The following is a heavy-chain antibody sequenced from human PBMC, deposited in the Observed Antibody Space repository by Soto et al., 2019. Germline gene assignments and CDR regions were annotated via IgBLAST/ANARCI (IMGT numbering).Heavy chain of an antibody. J-gene: IGHJ5*02. CDR3: ARAVLWFGESNWFDP. CDR2: IYHSGST. Sequence: SETLSLTCAVSGGSISSSNWWSWVCQHPGKGLEWIGEIYHSGSTNYNPSLKSRVTISVDKSKNQFSLKLSSVTAADTAVYYCARAVLWFGESNWFDPWGQGTLVTVS. CDR1: GGSISSSNW. D-gene: IGHD3-10*01. V-gene: IGHV4-4*02.